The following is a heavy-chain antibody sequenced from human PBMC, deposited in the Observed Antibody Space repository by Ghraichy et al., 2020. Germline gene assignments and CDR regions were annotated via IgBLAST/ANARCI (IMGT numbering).Heavy chain of an antibody. D-gene: IGHD2-2*01. J-gene: IGHJ3*02. Sequence: GESLNISCAASGFTFSDYYMSWIRQAPGKGLEWVSYISSSGSTIYYADSVKGRFTISRDNAKNSLYLQMNSLRAEDTAVYYCARAQFTPAAMLTDAFDIWGQGTMVTVSS. CDR2: ISSSGSTI. CDR3: ARAQFTPAAMLTDAFDI. CDR1: GFTFSDYY. V-gene: IGHV3-11*04.